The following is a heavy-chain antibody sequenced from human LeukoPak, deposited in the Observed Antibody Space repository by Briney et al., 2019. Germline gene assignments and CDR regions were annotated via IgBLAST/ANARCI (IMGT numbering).Heavy chain of an antibody. V-gene: IGHV6-1*01. CDR1: GDSVSSNSAA. J-gene: IGHJ4*02. Sequence: SQTLSLTCAISGDSVSSNSAAWNWIRQSPSRGLEWLGRTYYRSKWYNDYAVSVKSRITINPDTSKNQFSLQLNSVTPEDTAVYYCARSAQYRYSSSWTEYYFDYWGQGTLVTVSS. D-gene: IGHD6-13*01. CDR3: ARSAQYRYSSSWTEYYFDY. CDR2: TYYRSKWYN.